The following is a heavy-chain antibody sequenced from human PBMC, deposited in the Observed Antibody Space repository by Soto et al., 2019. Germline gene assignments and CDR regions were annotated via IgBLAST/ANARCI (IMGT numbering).Heavy chain of an antibody. CDR3: AASIFYYGLDV. CDR2: IYPGDSDT. V-gene: IGHV5-51*01. J-gene: IGHJ6*02. Sequence: GESLKISCKGSGYTFTNYWIGWVRQMPGKGLEWMGIIYPGDSDTKYNPSFQGQVTISADKSITTTYLQWSSLKASDTAIYYCAASIFYYGLDVWGQGTTVTVSS. CDR1: GYTFTNYW.